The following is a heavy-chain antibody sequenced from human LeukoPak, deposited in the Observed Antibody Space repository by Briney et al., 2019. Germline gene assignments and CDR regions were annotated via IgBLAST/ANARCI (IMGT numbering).Heavy chain of an antibody. CDR3: ARHGRIRGFDF. D-gene: IGHD3-16*01. CDR1: GYIFINYW. Sequence: GESLKISCKGSGYIFINYWIAWVRQMPGKGLECMGIIYPGDSDTRYSPSFQGQVTISADKSISTAYLQWSSLKASDTAMYYCARHGRIRGFDFWGQGTLVTVSS. V-gene: IGHV5-51*01. CDR2: IYPGDSDT. J-gene: IGHJ4*02.